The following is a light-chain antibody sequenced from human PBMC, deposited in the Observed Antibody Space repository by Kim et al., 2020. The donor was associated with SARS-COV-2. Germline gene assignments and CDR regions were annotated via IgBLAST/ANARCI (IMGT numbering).Light chain of an antibody. CDR2: STY. V-gene: IGKV3-15*01. CDR1: QSFGSN. Sequence: EIVMTQSPAALSVSPGERATLSCRASQSFGSNIAWYQQRPGQAPRLLIHSTYTRATDVPARFSGSGSGTEFTLTISSLQSEDFAVYYCQQYHEWPLTFGGGTKVEI. J-gene: IGKJ4*01. CDR3: QQYHEWPLT.